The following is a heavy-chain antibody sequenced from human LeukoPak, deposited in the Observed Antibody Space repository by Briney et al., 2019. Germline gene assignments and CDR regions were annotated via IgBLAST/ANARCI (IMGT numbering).Heavy chain of an antibody. Sequence: PGGSLRLSCAASGFTFSSYAMSWVRQAPGRGLEWVSLISASGGSTYYADSVKGRFTISRDNSKNALYLQMNGLRAEDTAVYFCAKRSPSYYFDYWGQGTLVTVSS. J-gene: IGHJ4*02. V-gene: IGHV3-23*01. D-gene: IGHD1-26*01. CDR1: GFTFSSYA. CDR2: ISASGGST. CDR3: AKRSPSYYFDY.